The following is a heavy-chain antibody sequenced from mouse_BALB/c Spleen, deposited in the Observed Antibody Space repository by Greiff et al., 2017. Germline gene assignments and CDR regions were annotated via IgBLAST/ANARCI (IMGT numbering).Heavy chain of an antibody. Sequence: EVKLQESGPSLVKPSQTLSLSCSVTGDSFTSCYWNWIRKFPGNKLEYMGYISYSGSTYYNPSLKSRISITRDTSKNQYYLQLNSVTTEDTATYYCASQTPTDNGSSYVRYIDDGGAGTTVTVSS. CDR1: GDSFTSCY. D-gene: IGHD1-1*01. J-gene: IGHJ1*01. CDR3: ASQTPTDNGSSYVRYIDD. V-gene: IGHV3-8*02. CDR2: ISYSGST.